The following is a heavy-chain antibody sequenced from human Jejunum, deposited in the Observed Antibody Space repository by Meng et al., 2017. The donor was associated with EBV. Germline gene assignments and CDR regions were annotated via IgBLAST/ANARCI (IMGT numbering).Heavy chain of an antibody. J-gene: IGHJ4*02. CDR3: AKDRNYYIDY. CDR1: GFTFSGFW. V-gene: IGHV3-74*01. Sequence: VELVESGGGLIQPGGSLRLSCAGSGFTFSGFWMYWVRQVPGKGLVWISRINGDGSRTTYADSVKDRFTISRDNAKNTLYLQMNSLRAEDTAVYYCAKDRNYYIDYWGQGTLVTVSS. CDR2: INGDGSRT.